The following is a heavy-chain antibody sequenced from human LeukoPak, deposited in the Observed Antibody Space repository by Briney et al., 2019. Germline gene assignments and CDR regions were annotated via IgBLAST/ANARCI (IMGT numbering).Heavy chain of an antibody. CDR2: ISWNSGSI. CDR1: GFTFDDYA. D-gene: IGHD6-19*01. Sequence: GGSLRLSCAASGFTFDDYAMHWVRQAPGKGLEWVSGISWNSGSIGYADSVKGRFTISRDNAKNSLYLQMNSLRAEDTAVYYCASDITYSSGWYYFDYWGQGTLVTVSS. CDR3: ASDITYSSGWYYFDY. V-gene: IGHV3-9*01. J-gene: IGHJ4*02.